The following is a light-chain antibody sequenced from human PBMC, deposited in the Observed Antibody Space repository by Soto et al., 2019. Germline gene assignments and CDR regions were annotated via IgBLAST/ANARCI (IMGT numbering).Light chain of an antibody. CDR3: QQYINWSWA. CDR2: GAS. CDR1: QSVRSN. V-gene: IGKV3-15*01. Sequence: EVVMTQSPATLSVSPWERATLSCRASQSVRSNLARYQQKPGQAPRLLIYGASTRATGIPARFSGRGSGTEFTLTITSLQPEDFAVYECQQYINWSWAFGQGTKVDIK. J-gene: IGKJ1*01.